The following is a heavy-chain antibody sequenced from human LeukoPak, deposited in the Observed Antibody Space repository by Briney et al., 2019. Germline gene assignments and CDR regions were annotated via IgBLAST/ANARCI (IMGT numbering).Heavy chain of an antibody. CDR1: GYTFINYF. D-gene: IGHD2-21*01. J-gene: IGHJ4*02. Sequence: ASVKVSCKASGYTFINYFVHCVRQAPGQGPEWMGVINPGSGATSYAQIFQGRVTMTRDMSTSTFYMELSSLRSEDTAVYYCAREGSHMGSPFDYWGQGTLVTVSS. V-gene: IGHV1-46*01. CDR2: INPGSGAT. CDR3: AREGSHMGSPFDY.